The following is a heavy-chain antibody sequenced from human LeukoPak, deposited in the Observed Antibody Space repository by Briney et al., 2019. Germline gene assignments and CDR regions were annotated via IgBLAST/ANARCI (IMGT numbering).Heavy chain of an antibody. CDR2: IKQEGSEN. CDR3: ARDVMITFGGVIVMYYFDY. Sequence: PGGSLRLSCAASGFTFSSYWMSWVRQAQGKGVEWVANIKQEGSENYYVDSVNGRFTISRDNANNSLYLQMNSLRAEDTAVYYCARDVMITFGGVIVMYYFDYWGQGTLVTVSS. CDR1: GFTFSSYW. J-gene: IGHJ4*02. D-gene: IGHD3-16*02. V-gene: IGHV3-7*01.